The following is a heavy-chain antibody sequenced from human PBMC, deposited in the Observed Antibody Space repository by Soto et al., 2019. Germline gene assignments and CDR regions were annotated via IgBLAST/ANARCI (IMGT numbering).Heavy chain of an antibody. D-gene: IGHD3-9*01. CDR2: INGRGGVT. V-gene: IGHV3-23*01. CDR1: GVTFNSHA. Sequence: GGSLRLSCAMSGVTFNSHAMSWVRQAPGKGLDWVSAINGRGGVTLYADSVKGRFTISRDTSKDQFSLQLKSVTAADTAVYYCARHRDYDILTNYRKYYFDYWGQGTLVTVSS. J-gene: IGHJ4*02. CDR3: ARHRDYDILTNYRKYYFDY.